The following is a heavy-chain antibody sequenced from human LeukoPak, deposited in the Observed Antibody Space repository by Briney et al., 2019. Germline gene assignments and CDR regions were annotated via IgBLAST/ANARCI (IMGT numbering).Heavy chain of an antibody. J-gene: IGHJ3*02. CDR2: ISSSGST. CDR3: ARGGYHSGSQRGDDAFDI. Sequence: SETLSLTCTVSGDSISSGDYYWSWIRQPAGKGLEWIGRISSSGSTNYNPSLKSRVTISVDTSKNQFSLKLSSVTAADTAVYYCARGGYHSGSQRGDDAFDIWGQGTMVTVSS. CDR1: GDSISSGDYY. D-gene: IGHD1-26*01. V-gene: IGHV4-61*02.